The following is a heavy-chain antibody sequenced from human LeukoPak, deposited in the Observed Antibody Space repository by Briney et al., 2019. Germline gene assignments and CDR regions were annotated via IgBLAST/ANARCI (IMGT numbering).Heavy chain of an antibody. CDR3: AKKAGITGYAFDI. CDR1: GFTFSSYG. J-gene: IGHJ3*02. CDR2: IRYDGSNK. D-gene: IGHD1/OR15-1a*01. Sequence: AGGSLRLSCAASGFTFSSYGMHWVPQAPGKGLEWVAFIRYDGSNKYYADSEKGRFTIARNNSKNTLYLQMNSLRAEDTAVYHCAKKAGITGYAFDIWGQGTMVTVSS. V-gene: IGHV3-30*02.